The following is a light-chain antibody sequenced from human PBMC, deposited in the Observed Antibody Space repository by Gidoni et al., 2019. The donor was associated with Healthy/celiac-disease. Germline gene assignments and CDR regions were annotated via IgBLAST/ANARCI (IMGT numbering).Light chain of an antibody. Sequence: DTQMTQFPSTLSASVGDRVTITSRASQSISSWLAWYQQKPGKAPKLLNYKASSLESGVPSRFSGSGSGTEFTLTISSLQPDDFATYYCQQYNSYPLTFGPGTKVDIK. CDR1: QSISSW. CDR3: QQYNSYPLT. V-gene: IGKV1-5*03. CDR2: KAS. J-gene: IGKJ3*01.